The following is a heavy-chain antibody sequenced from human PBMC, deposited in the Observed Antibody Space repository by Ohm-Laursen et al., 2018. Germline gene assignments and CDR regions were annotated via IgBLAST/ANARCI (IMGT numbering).Heavy chain of an antibody. CDR3: AKVYYCSGGSCYSWELTNGFDI. Sequence: GSLRLSCSASGFTFSNYVMRWARQAPGKGLEWVSGISGSGSRTYYADSVKGRFTISRDNSKNTVHLQMNSLRAEDTAVYYCAKVYYCSGGSCYSWELTNGFDIWGQGTMVTVSS. CDR2: ISGSGSRT. CDR1: GFTFSNYV. D-gene: IGHD2-15*01. J-gene: IGHJ3*02. V-gene: IGHV3-23*01.